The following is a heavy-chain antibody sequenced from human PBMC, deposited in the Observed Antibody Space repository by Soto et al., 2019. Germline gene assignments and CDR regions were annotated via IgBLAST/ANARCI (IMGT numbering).Heavy chain of an antibody. V-gene: IGHV4-59*12. D-gene: IGHD5-12*01. Sequence: PSETLSLTCTVSGGSISSYYWSWIRQPPGKGLEWIGYIYYSGSTNYNPSLKSRVTISVDTSKNQFSLKLSSVTAADTAVYYCARVTGVATAYIDYWGQGTLVTVSS. CDR2: IYYSGST. J-gene: IGHJ4*02. CDR1: GGSISSYY. CDR3: ARVTGVATAYIDY.